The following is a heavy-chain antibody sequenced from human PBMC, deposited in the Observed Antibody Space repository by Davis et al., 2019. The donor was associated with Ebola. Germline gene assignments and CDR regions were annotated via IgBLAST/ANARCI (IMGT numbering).Heavy chain of an antibody. Sequence: PGGSLRLSCGASGFTFSSYAMHWVRQAPGKGLEWVAVISYDGSNKYFADSVKGRFTISRDNAKDSLYLQMTSLRDEDTAVYYCARSRGSTVTPFDYWGQGTLVTVSS. V-gene: IGHV3-30*04. J-gene: IGHJ4*02. D-gene: IGHD4-17*01. CDR1: GFTFSSYA. CDR2: ISYDGSNK. CDR3: ARSRGSTVTPFDY.